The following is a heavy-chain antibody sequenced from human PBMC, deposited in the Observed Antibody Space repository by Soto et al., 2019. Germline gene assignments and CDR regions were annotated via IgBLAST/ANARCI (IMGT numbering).Heavy chain of an antibody. Sequence: QLQLQESGPGLVKPSETLSLTCTVSGGSISSSSYYWGWIRQPPGKGLEWIGSIYYSGSTYYNPSLKSRVTISVDTSKNQFSLKLSSVTAADTAVYYCARHRYSSSWPQFDYWGQGTLVTVSS. CDR1: GGSISSSSYY. J-gene: IGHJ4*02. CDR2: IYYSGST. CDR3: ARHRYSSSWPQFDY. D-gene: IGHD6-13*01. V-gene: IGHV4-39*01.